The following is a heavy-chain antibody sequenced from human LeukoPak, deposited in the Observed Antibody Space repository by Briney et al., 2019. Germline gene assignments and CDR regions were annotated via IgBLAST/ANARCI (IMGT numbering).Heavy chain of an antibody. D-gene: IGHD1-1*01. CDR1: SGSFVSANW. J-gene: IGHJ5*02. V-gene: IGHV4-4*02. CDR2: IYHSGTT. CDR3: ARLVQMERQRGDS. Sequence: SETLSLTCSVSSGSFVSANWWSWVRQPPGKTLEWIGHIYHSGTTSYNPSLKSRVTISVDRSNNQFSLTLTSVTAADTAVYYCARLVQMERQRGDSWGQGTLVVVSS.